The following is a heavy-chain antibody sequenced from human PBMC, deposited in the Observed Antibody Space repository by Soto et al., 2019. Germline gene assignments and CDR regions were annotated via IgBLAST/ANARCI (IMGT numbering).Heavy chain of an antibody. V-gene: IGHV3-48*02. CDR1: GFTFSSYN. CDR2: ISSSSSII. Sequence: GGSLRLSCAASGFTFSSYNMNWVRQAPGKGLEWVSSISSSSSIIYYADSVKGRFTISRDNAKNSLHLQMNSLRDEDTAVYYCARDGSSGWESNFDHWGQGTLVTVSS. CDR3: ARDGSSGWESNFDH. D-gene: IGHD6-19*01. J-gene: IGHJ4*02.